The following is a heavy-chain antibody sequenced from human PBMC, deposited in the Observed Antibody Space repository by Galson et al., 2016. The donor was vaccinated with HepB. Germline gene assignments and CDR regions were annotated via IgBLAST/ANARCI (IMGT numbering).Heavy chain of an antibody. D-gene: IGHD3-22*01. J-gene: IGHJ4*02. CDR1: GGTLSSYP. V-gene: IGHV1-69*02. Sequence: SVKVSCKASGGTLSSYPISWLRQAPGQGLQWMGRIVPIVGLENYAQKFPRRVTITADKSTNTAYMDLNSLISEDTAVYYCARPRAASDSSGFYFDPWGQGTLVTVSP. CDR2: IVPIVGLE. CDR3: ARPRAASDSSGFYFDP.